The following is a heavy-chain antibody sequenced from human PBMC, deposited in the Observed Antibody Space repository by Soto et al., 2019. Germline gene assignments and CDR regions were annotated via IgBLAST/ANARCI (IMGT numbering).Heavy chain of an antibody. D-gene: IGHD4-17*01. V-gene: IGHV4-30-2*01. CDR3: ARSMPDHGNFDY. Sequence: PSESLSLTCAVSCGSIISGGYSWIWIRQPPGKGLEWIGYIYHSGSTYYNPSLKSRVTISVDRSKNQFSLKLSSVTAADTAVYYCARSMPDHGNFDYWGQGTLVTVSS. CDR1: CGSIISGGYS. J-gene: IGHJ4*02. CDR2: IYHSGST.